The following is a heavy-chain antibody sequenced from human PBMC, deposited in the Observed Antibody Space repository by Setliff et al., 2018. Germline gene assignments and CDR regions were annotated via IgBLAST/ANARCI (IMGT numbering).Heavy chain of an antibody. CDR3: TSGYYGSGSAGYYGMDV. Sequence: GGSLRLSCAASGFDFKTHWMDWARQAPGKGLEWVGFIRSKAYGGTTEYAASVKGRFTISRDDSRSIAYLQMNSLKTEDTAVYYCTSGYYGSGSAGYYGMDVWGQGTTVTVSS. CDR1: GFDFKTHW. J-gene: IGHJ6*02. D-gene: IGHD3-10*01. V-gene: IGHV3-49*02. CDR2: IRSKAYGGTT.